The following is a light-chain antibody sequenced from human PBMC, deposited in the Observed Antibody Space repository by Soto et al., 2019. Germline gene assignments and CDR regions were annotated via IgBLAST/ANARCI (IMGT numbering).Light chain of an antibody. J-gene: IGKJ4*01. CDR3: QQYNKWPLT. CDR1: QSVSSN. V-gene: IGKV3-15*01. CDR2: HAS. Sequence: EIVMTQPPATLSVSPGERATLSCRASQSVSSNLAWYQQKPGQAPRLLIYHASTRATGIPARFSGSGSGTEFTLTISSLQSEDCAVYYCQQYNKWPLTFGGGTKMEIK.